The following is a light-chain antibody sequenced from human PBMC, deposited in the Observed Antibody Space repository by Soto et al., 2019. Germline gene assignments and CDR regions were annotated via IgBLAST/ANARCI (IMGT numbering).Light chain of an antibody. Sequence: DIQMTQSPSSLSASVGDRVTITCRASQTISNYLNWYQQKPGKAPKLLIYDASSLQSGVPSRFGGSGSGTEFTLTLSSLQPEDFGSYYCQQSYSIPYTFGQGTKVDIK. CDR1: QTISNY. CDR2: DAS. CDR3: QQSYSIPYT. V-gene: IGKV1-39*01. J-gene: IGKJ2*01.